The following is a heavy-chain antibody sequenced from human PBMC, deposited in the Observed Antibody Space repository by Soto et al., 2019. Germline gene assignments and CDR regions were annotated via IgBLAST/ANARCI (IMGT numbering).Heavy chain of an antibody. V-gene: IGHV4-31*03. Sequence: SETLSLTCTVSGGSISSGGYYWSWIRQHPGKGLEWIGYIYHSGTTYYNPSLKSRVTISVDTSKNQFSLKLTSVTAADTAVYYCARDRAVNYDFWSGLGWFDPWGQGTLVTVSS. J-gene: IGHJ5*02. CDR3: ARDRAVNYDFWSGLGWFDP. CDR1: GGSISSGGYY. CDR2: IYHSGTT. D-gene: IGHD3-3*01.